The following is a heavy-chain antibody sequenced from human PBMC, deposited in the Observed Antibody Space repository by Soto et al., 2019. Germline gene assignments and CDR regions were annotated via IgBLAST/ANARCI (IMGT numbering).Heavy chain of an antibody. CDR2: ISYDGSNK. D-gene: IGHD4-17*01. J-gene: IGHJ4*02. V-gene: IGHV3-30-3*01. CDR3: AGRDYGDYVNFDY. CDR1: GFTFSSYA. Sequence: PGGSLRLSCAASGFTFSSYAMHWVRQAPGKGLEWVAVISYDGSNKYYADSVKGRFTISRDNSKNTLYLQMNSLRAEDTAVYYCAGRDYGDYVNFDYWGQGTLVTVSS.